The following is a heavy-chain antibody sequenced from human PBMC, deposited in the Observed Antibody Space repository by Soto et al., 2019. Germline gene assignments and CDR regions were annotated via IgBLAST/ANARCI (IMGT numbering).Heavy chain of an antibody. D-gene: IGHD3-22*01. CDR1: GFTFSSYG. J-gene: IGHJ4*02. Sequence: GGSLRLSCAASGFTFSSYGMHWVRQAPGKGLEWVAVISYDGSNKYYADSVKGRFTISKDNSKNTLYLQMNSLRAEDTAVYYCAKDHGMIVILHGYYFDYWGQGTLVTVSS. CDR3: AKDHGMIVILHGYYFDY. CDR2: ISYDGSNK. V-gene: IGHV3-30*18.